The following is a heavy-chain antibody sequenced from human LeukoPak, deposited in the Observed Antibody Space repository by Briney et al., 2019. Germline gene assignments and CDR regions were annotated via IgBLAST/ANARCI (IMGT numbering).Heavy chain of an antibody. J-gene: IGHJ4*02. CDR3: ARGVVVAGGY. CDR2: ISAYNGNT. CDR1: GFSFNSYG. Sequence: GPVKVPFKASGFSFNSYGIIWVRRAPGQGVEWMGWISAYNGNTNYSQKLQGRVTMTTDTSTSTAYMELRSLRSDDTAVYYCARGVVVAGGYWGQGTLVTVSS. D-gene: IGHD6-19*01. V-gene: IGHV1-18*01.